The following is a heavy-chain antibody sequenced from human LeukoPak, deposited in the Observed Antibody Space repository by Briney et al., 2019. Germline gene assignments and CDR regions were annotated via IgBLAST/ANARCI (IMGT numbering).Heavy chain of an antibody. V-gene: IGHV2-5*02. CDR2: IYWDDDK. Sequence: SGPTLVKPTQTLTLTCTFSGFSLSTSGVGVGWIRQPPGKALEWLALIYWDDDKRYSPSLKSRLTITKDTSKNQVVLTMTNMDPVDTATYYCARVIRNYGEDWFDPWGQGTLVTVSS. J-gene: IGHJ5*02. CDR1: GFSLSTSGVG. D-gene: IGHD1-7*01. CDR3: ARVIRNYGEDWFDP.